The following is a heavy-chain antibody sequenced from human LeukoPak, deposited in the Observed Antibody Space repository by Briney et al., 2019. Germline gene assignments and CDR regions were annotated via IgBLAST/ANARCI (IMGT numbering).Heavy chain of an antibody. CDR2: IYYSGST. CDR3: ARPDYGDYVGY. J-gene: IGHJ4*02. V-gene: IGHV4-39*01. CDR1: GGSISSSSYY. D-gene: IGHD4-17*01. Sequence: PSETLSLTCTASGGSISSSSYYWGWIRQPPGKGLEWIGSIYYSGSTYYNPSLKSRVTISVDTSKNQFSLKLSSVTAADTAVYYCARPDYGDYVGYWGQGTLVTVSS.